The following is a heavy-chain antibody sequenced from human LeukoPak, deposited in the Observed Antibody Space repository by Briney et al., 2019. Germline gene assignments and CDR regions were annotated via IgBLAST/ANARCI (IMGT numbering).Heavy chain of an antibody. CDR1: GDSVSSTTYY. Sequence: SETLSLTCTVSGDSVSSTTYYWSWIRQPPGKGLEWIASINYSGSTYYSPSLKSRVTISVDTSENQFSLKLSSVTAADTAVYYCARYVVYGSGKYYFDYWGQGTLVTVSS. CDR3: ARYVVYGSGKYYFDY. CDR2: INYSGST. V-gene: IGHV4-39*01. J-gene: IGHJ4*02. D-gene: IGHD3-10*01.